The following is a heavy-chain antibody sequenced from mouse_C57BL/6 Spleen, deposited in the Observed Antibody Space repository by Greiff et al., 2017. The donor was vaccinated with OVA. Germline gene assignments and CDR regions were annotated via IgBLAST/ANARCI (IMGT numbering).Heavy chain of an antibody. D-gene: IGHD1-1*01. CDR3: ARLGGSSPPWYFDV. V-gene: IGHV1-26*01. CDR1: GYTFTDYY. Sequence: EVQLQQSGPELVKPGASVKISCKASGYTFTDYYMNWVKQSHGKSLEWIGDINPNNGGTSYNQKFKGKATLTVDKSSSTAYMELRSLTSEDSAVYDEARLGGSSPPWYFDVWGTGTTVTVSS. CDR2: INPNNGGT. J-gene: IGHJ1*03.